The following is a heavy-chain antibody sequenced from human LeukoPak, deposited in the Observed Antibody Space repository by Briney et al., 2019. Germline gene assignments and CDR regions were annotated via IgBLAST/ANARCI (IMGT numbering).Heavy chain of an antibody. CDR1: GYTFTSYG. CDR2: ISAYNGNT. J-gene: IGHJ4*02. CDR3: AGVSGVGATTQFDY. V-gene: IGHV1-18*01. Sequence: ASVKVSCKASGYTFTSYGISWVRQAPGQGLEWMGWISAYNGNTNYAQKLQGRVTMTTDTSTSTAYMELRSLRSDDTAVYYCAGVSGVGATTQFDYWGQGTLVTVSS. D-gene: IGHD1-26*01.